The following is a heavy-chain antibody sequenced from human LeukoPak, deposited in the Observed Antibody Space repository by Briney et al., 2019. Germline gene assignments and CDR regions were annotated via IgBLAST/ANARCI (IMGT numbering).Heavy chain of an antibody. J-gene: IGHJ4*02. V-gene: IGHV3-7*01. CDR1: GFTFSNYW. D-gene: IGHD5/OR15-5a*01. CDR2: IKHDGSEN. CDR3: GRGGVGRYTVYDHF. Sequence: GGSLRLSCEAPGFTFSNYWMSWVRLAPGKGLEWVANIKHDGSENHYVDSVRGGCTISRDNATKSLFLQMNSLRAVETAVYYCGRGGVGRYTVYDHFWGQGTLVTVSS.